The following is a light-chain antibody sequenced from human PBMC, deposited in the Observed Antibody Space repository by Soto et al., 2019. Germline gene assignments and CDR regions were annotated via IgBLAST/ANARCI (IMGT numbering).Light chain of an antibody. CDR1: QSVSSSY. CDR3: QQYGSSPIP. CDR2: GAS. J-gene: IGKJ5*01. V-gene: IGKV3-20*01. Sequence: IVWTQSPGTLSFSPGERSNLSCRASQSVSSSYLAWYQQKPGQAPRLLIYGASSRATGIPDRFSGSGSGTDFTLTISRLEPEDFAVYYCQQYGSSPIPFGQGTRLEIK.